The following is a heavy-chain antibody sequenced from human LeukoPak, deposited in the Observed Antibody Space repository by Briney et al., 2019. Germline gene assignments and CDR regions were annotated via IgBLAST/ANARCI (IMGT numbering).Heavy chain of an antibody. CDR3: ARSGAEYDFWSGYPI. V-gene: IGHV1-2*02. CDR1: GYTFTGYY. J-gene: IGHJ3*02. Sequence: GTSVKVSYKASGYTFTGYYMHWVRQAPGQGLEWMGWISPNSGGTNYAQKFQGRVTMTRDTSISTAYMELSRLRSDDTAMYYCARSGAEYDFWSGYPIWGQGTMVTVSS. D-gene: IGHD3-3*01. CDR2: ISPNSGGT.